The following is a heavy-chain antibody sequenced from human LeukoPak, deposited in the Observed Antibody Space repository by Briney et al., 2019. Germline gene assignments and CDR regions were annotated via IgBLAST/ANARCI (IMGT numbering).Heavy chain of an antibody. V-gene: IGHV3-30*03. CDR2: ISYDGSNK. D-gene: IGHD1-20*01. CDR3: ARDGITGTTHYYYYMDV. CDR1: GFTFSSYG. Sequence: GGSLRLSCAASGFTFSSYGMHWVRQAPGKGLEWVAVISYDGSNKYYADSVKGRFTISRDNSKNTLYLQMNSLRAEDTAVYYCARDGITGTTHYYYYMDVWGKGTTVIVFS. J-gene: IGHJ6*03.